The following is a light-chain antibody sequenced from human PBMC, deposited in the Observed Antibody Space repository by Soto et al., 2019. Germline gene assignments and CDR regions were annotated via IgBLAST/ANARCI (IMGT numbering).Light chain of an antibody. CDR3: CAFAYSRVV. CDR2: EAT. J-gene: IGLJ3*02. CDR1: SSDIGGYDY. V-gene: IGLV2-23*01. Sequence: QSALTQPASVSGSPGQSITISCTGTSSDIGGYDYVSWYRQHPGKAPKLIIYEATKWPSGVSHRFSGSKSGSTASLTISGLQAEDEADYYCCAFAYSRVVFGGGTKLTVL.